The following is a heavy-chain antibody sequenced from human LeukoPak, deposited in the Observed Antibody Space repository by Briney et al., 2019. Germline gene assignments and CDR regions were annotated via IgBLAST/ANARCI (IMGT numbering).Heavy chain of an antibody. J-gene: IGHJ4*02. Sequence: GGSLRLSCAASGFTFSSYSMNWVRQAPGKGLEWVSYISSSSSTIYYADSVKGRFTISRYNAKNTVYLQMNSLRVEDTAVYYCARDPLVYMWGQGSLVTVSS. V-gene: IGHV3-48*01. CDR1: GFTFSSYS. CDR3: ARDPLVYM. CDR2: ISSSSSTI. D-gene: IGHD2-2*02.